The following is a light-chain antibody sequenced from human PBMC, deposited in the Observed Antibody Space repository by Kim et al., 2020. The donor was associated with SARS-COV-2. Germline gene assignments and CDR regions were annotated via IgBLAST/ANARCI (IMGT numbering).Light chain of an antibody. CDR3: QKYNSAPWT. Sequence: ASIGDRVAITCRASQDIANSLAWYQQKPGKVPQVLIYAASTLQSGVPSRFSGSGSGTEFTHTIASLQTEDVATYYCQKYNSAPWTFGPGTKVDIK. J-gene: IGKJ1*01. CDR1: QDIANS. CDR2: AAS. V-gene: IGKV1-27*01.